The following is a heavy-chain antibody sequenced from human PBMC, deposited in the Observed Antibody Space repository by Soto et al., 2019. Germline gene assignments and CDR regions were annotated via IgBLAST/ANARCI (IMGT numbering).Heavy chain of an antibody. CDR3: ARDPEVRYFDWLLSATYFDY. J-gene: IGHJ4*02. Sequence: PGGSLRLSCAASGFTFSSYAMHWVRQAPGKGLEWVAVISYDGSNKYYADSAKGRFTISRDNSKNTLYPQMNSLRAEDTAVYYCARDPEVRYFDWLLSATYFDYWGQGTPVTVSS. D-gene: IGHD3-9*01. CDR2: ISYDGSNK. CDR1: GFTFSSYA. V-gene: IGHV3-30-3*01.